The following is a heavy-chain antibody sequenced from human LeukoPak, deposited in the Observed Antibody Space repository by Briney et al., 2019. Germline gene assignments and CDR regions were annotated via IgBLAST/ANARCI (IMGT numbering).Heavy chain of an antibody. Sequence: PSETLSLTCTVPGGSISSYYWSWIRQPPGKGLEWIGYIYYSGSTNYNPSLKSRVTISVDTSKNQFSLKLSSVTAADTAVYYCARDVRDYYGSGSYYFDYWGQGTLVTVSS. D-gene: IGHD3-10*01. CDR2: IYYSGST. J-gene: IGHJ4*02. CDR3: ARDVRDYYGSGSYYFDY. V-gene: IGHV4-59*01. CDR1: GGSISSYY.